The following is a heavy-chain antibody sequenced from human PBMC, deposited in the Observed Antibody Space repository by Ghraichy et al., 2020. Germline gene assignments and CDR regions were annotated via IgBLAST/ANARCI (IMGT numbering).Heavy chain of an antibody. D-gene: IGHD2-15*01. V-gene: IGHV1-2*02. J-gene: IGHJ6*02. Sequence: VPGQGLEWMGWINPNSGGTNYAQKFQGRVTMTRDTSISTAYMELSRLRSDETAVYYCARGVGAAYYYYYGMDVWGQGTTVTVSS. CDR3: ARGVGAAYYYYYGMDV. CDR2: INPNSGGT.